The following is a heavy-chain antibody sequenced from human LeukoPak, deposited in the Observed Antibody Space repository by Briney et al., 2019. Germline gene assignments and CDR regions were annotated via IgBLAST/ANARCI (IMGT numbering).Heavy chain of an antibody. D-gene: IGHD2-8*01. V-gene: IGHV3-23*01. CDR2: ISGSGGST. Sequence: GGPLRLSCAASGFTFSSYAMSWVRQAPGKGLEWVSAISGSGGSTYYADSVKGRFTISRDNSKNTLYLQMNSLRAEDTAVYYCAKDSLYCTNGVCYYEYDYWGQGTLVTVSS. J-gene: IGHJ4*02. CDR1: GFTFSSYA. CDR3: AKDSLYCTNGVCYYEYDY.